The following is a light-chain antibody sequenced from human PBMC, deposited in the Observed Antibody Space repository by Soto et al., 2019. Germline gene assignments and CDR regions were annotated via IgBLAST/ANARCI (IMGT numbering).Light chain of an antibody. J-gene: IGLJ2*01. Sequence: QSALTQPASVSGSPGQSITISCTGTSSDVGAYHYVSWYQQYPGKVPKLLIYEVTNRPSGVSNRFSGSKSGNTASLTISGLLAEDEADYYCSSYTTRKTRLFGGGTQLTVL. V-gene: IGLV2-14*01. CDR2: EVT. CDR1: SSDVGAYHY. CDR3: SSYTTRKTRL.